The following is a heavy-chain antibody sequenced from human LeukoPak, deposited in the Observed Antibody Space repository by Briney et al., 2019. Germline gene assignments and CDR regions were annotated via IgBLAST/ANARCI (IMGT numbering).Heavy chain of an antibody. CDR3: ARERWWVVRGHNWFDP. Sequence: GGSLRLSCAASGYTFSSYWRSWVRQPPGKGLEWVANLKQDGSEKYYVDSVKGRFTISRDNAKNSLYLQMNSLRAEDTAVYYCARERWWVVRGHNWFDPWGQGTLVTVSS. CDR1: GYTFSSYW. J-gene: IGHJ5*02. D-gene: IGHD6-19*01. V-gene: IGHV3-7*03. CDR2: LKQDGSEK.